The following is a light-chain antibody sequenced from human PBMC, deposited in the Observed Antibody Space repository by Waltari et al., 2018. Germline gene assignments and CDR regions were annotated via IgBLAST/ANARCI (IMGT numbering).Light chain of an antibody. CDR1: SSDVGGFDV. CDR3: SSFAGSSQML. Sequence: QPALPQPPSASGPPGQVVTIPGTGTSSDVGGFDVVTWYQQHPGKVPRLMIYEVSKRPSGVPDRFSGSKSGNTASLTVSGLQVEDEADYYCSSFAGSSQMLFGGGTKLTVL. J-gene: IGLJ2*01. V-gene: IGLV2-8*01. CDR2: EVS.